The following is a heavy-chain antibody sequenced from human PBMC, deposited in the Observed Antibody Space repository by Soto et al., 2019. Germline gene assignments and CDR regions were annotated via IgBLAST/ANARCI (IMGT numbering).Heavy chain of an antibody. CDR2: IYSGGST. CDR1: GFTVSSNY. CDR3: ARAGSSPVFDY. J-gene: IGHJ4*02. Sequence: GGSLTLSCAASGFTVSSNYMSWVRQAPGKGLEWVSVIYSGGSTYYADSVKGRFTISRDNSKNTLYLQMNSLRAEDTAVYYCARAGSSPVFDYWGQGTLVTVSS. D-gene: IGHD2-15*01. V-gene: IGHV3-53*01.